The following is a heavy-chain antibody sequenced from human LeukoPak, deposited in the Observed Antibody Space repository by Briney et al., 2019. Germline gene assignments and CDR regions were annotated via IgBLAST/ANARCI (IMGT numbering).Heavy chain of an antibody. Sequence: GGSLRLSCAASGFTFSRFPMSWVRQAPGKGLEWVSAISESGTGTYYAGSAKGRFTISRDNSKNTLSLQMNSLRAEDTAVYYCAKDIAQGYTYGSIEQDFWGQGTLVTASS. CDR2: ISESGTGT. J-gene: IGHJ4*02. V-gene: IGHV3-23*01. D-gene: IGHD5-18*01. CDR1: GFTFSRFP. CDR3: AKDIAQGYTYGSIEQDF.